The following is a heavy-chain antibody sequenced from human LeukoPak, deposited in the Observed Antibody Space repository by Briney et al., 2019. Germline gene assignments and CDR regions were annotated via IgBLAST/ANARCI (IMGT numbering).Heavy chain of an antibody. CDR3: AREGGSIAAPGGP. J-gene: IGHJ5*02. CDR1: GYTLTELS. Sequence: VASVKVSCKVSGYTLTELSMHWVRQAPGQGLEWMGGIIPIFGTANYAQKFQGRVTITADESTSTAYMELSSLRSEDTAVYYCAREGGSIAAPGGPWGQGTLVTVSS. V-gene: IGHV1-69*13. CDR2: IIPIFGTA. D-gene: IGHD6-6*01.